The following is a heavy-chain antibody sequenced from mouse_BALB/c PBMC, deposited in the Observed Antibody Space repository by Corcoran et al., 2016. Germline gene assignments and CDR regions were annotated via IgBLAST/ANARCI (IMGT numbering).Heavy chain of an antibody. J-gene: IGHJ1*01. V-gene: IGHV9-3-1*01. CDR2: INTYTGEP. CDR3: ASDYGSSWYFDV. Sequence: QIQLVQSGPELKKPGETVKISCKASGYTFTNYGMNWVKQAPGKGLKWMGWINTYTGEPTYADDFKGRFAFSLETSASTAYLQINNLKNEDTATYFCASDYGSSWYFDVWGAGTTVTVSS. CDR1: GYTFTNYG. D-gene: IGHD1-1*01.